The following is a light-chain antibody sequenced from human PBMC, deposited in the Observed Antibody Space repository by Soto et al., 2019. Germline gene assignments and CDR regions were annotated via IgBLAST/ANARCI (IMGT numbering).Light chain of an antibody. J-gene: IGKJ1*01. Sequence: IQMNQYPSTLLGPVRDRVAIICLASQGISNYLAWYQQKPGKVPKLLIYAASTLKSGVPSRFSGSGSGTDFTLTISSLQPEDFATYYCQKYNSDPPAFGQGTKV. CDR3: QKYNSDPPA. CDR1: QGISNY. V-gene: IGKV1-27*01. CDR2: AAS.